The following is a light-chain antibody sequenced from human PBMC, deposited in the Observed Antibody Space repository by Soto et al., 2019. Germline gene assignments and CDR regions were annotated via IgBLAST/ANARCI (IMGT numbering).Light chain of an antibody. CDR3: QEASRIPIT. V-gene: IGKV1-12*01. J-gene: IGKJ5*01. CDR2: GAS. Sequence: QMTQSPSSVSASVGDRVTITCRASQDISTWLAWYQQKPGKAPKLLIYGASTLQSGVPSRFSGSGSGTGFTLTISSLQPEDFATYYCQEASRIPITFGQGTRLEIK. CDR1: QDISTW.